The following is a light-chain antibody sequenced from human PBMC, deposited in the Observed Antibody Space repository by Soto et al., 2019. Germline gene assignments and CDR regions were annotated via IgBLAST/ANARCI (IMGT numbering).Light chain of an antibody. J-gene: IGKJ1*01. CDR1: QSISAW. CDR3: QQYNSYSEA. Sequence: DIQMTQSPSTLSASVGDRVTVTCRASQSISAWLAWYQQKAGKAPNLLIYKASRLESGVPSRFSGSGSETEFTLTISGLQPGDSATYYCQQYNSYSEAFGQGTKVDI. V-gene: IGKV1-5*03. CDR2: KAS.